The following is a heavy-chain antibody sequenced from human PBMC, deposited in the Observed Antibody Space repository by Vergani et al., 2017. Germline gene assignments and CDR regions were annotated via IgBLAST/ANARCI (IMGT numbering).Heavy chain of an antibody. J-gene: IGHJ6*03. D-gene: IGHD2-2*01. CDR2: ISGSGGST. CDR1: GFTFSSYA. Sequence: EVQLLESGGGLVQPGGSLRLSCAASGFTFSSYAMSWFRQAPGKGLEWVSAISGSGGSTYYADSVKGRFTNSRDNSKNTLYLQMNSLRAEDTAVYYCAKAGIVVPAAITGIRAYYYYYMDVWGKGTTVTVSS. CDR3: AKAGIVVPAAITGIRAYYYYYMDV. V-gene: IGHV3-23*01.